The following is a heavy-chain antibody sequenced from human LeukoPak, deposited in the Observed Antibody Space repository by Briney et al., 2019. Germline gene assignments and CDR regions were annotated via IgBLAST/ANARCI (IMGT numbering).Heavy chain of an antibody. Sequence: GGSLRLSCVASGLTFNSHAMTWVRQAPGKGLEWVSVIYSGGNTYYADSVKGRFTISRDNSKNTLYLQMNSLRAEDTAVYYCARRRGISTRDFEYWGQGTLVTVSS. D-gene: IGHD3-16*01. J-gene: IGHJ4*02. V-gene: IGHV3-53*01. CDR3: ARRRGISTRDFEY. CDR1: GLTFNSHA. CDR2: IYSGGNT.